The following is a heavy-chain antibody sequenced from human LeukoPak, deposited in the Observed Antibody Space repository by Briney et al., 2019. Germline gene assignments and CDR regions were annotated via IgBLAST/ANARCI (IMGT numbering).Heavy chain of an antibody. Sequence: ASVTVSCKASGYTFTSYYMHWVRQALGQGLEWMGIINPSGGSTSYAQKFQGRVTMTRDTSTSTVYMELSSLRSEDTAVYYCARDRSAVLRYFDWLLGANWFDPWGQGTLVTVSS. CDR1: GYTFTSYY. J-gene: IGHJ5*02. V-gene: IGHV1-46*01. CDR2: INPSGGST. D-gene: IGHD3-9*01. CDR3: ARDRSAVLRYFDWLLGANWFDP.